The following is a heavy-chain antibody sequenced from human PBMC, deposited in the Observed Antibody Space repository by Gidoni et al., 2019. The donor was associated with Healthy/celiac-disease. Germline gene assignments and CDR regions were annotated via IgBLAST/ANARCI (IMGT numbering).Heavy chain of an antibody. CDR1: ELTFSSYS. J-gene: IGHJ6*02. CDR3: ARDIVVVAAAPGYYYGMDV. Sequence: EVQLVESGGGLVKPGGSLRFSCAASELTFSSYSMNWVRQPPVKGLECVASIRSSSSYIYYADSVKGRFTISRDNGKNSLYLQMNSLRAEDTAVYYCARDIVVVAAAPGYYYGMDVWGQGTTVTISS. CDR2: IRSSSSYI. V-gene: IGHV3-21*01. D-gene: IGHD2-2*01.